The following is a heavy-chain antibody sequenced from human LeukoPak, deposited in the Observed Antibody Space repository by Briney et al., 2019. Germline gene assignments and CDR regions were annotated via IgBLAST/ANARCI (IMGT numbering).Heavy chain of an antibody. J-gene: IGHJ3*02. Sequence: PGGSLRLSCAASGFTFSSYSMNWVRQAPGKGLEWVSSISSSSSYIYYADSVKGRFTISRDNAKNSLYLQMNSLRAEDTAVYYCARDRASYGVGATIERHDAFDIWGQGTMVTVSS. CDR3: ARDRASYGVGATIERHDAFDI. CDR2: ISSSSSYI. V-gene: IGHV3-21*01. D-gene: IGHD1-26*01. CDR1: GFTFSSYS.